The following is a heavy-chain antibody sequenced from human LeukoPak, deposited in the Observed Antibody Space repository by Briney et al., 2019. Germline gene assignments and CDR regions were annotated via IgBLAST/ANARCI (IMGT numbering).Heavy chain of an antibody. D-gene: IGHD1-26*01. CDR3: ARGIGSYYGGYYFDY. J-gene: IGHJ4*02. V-gene: IGHV4-59*01. Sequence: SETLSLTCAVYGGSFSGYYWSWIRQPPGKGLEWIGYIYYSGSTNYNPSLKSRVTISVDTSKNQFSLKLSSVTAADTAVYYCARGIGSYYGGYYFDYWGQGTLVTVSS. CDR2: IYYSGST. CDR1: GGSFSGYY.